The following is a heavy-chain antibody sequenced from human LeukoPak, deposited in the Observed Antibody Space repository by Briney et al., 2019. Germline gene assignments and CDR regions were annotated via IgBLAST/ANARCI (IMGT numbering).Heavy chain of an antibody. V-gene: IGHV1-8*01. CDR1: GYTFTSYD. CDR3: ARDLEVVTATHSSYWYFDL. J-gene: IGHJ2*01. D-gene: IGHD2-21*02. Sequence: ASVKVSCKASGYTFTSYDINWVRQATGQGLEWMGWMNPNSGNAGYAQKFQGRVTMTRNTSISTAYMELSSLRSEDTAVYYCARDLEVVTATHSSYWYFDLWGRGTLVTVSS. CDR2: MNPNSGNA.